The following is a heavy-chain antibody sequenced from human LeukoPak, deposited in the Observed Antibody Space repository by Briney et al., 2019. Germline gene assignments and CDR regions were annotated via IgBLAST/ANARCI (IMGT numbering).Heavy chain of an antibody. CDR2: IYSGGST. J-gene: IGHJ6*02. V-gene: IGHV3-66*01. CDR1: GFTVSSNY. Sequence: GGSLRLSCAASGFTVSSNYMSWVRQAPGKGLEWVSVIYSGGSTYYADSVKGRFTISRDNSKNTLYLQMNSLRAEDTAVYYCARGLRDRYGMDVWGQGTTVTVSS. CDR3: ARGLRDRYGMDV.